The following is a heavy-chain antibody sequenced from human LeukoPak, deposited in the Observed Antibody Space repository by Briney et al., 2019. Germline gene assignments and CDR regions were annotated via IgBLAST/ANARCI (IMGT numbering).Heavy chain of an antibody. CDR3: ARVRRTVTSYGSGSNWFDP. Sequence: ASVKVSCKASGYTFTGYYMHWVRQAPGQGLEWMGRINPNSGGTNYAQKFQGRVTMTRGTSISTAYMELSRLRSDDTAVYYCARVRRTVTSYGSGSNWFDPWGQGTLVTVSS. CDR2: INPNSGGT. D-gene: IGHD3-10*01. V-gene: IGHV1-2*06. J-gene: IGHJ5*02. CDR1: GYTFTGYY.